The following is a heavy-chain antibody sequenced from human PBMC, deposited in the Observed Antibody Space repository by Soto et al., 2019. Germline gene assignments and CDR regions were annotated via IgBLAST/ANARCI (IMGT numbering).Heavy chain of an antibody. D-gene: IGHD3-22*01. CDR1: GGSISSCY. CDR2: IYYSGST. V-gene: IGHV4-59*12. J-gene: IGHJ6*02. CDR3: AREGYSYDSRRYWPYYGMDV. Sequence: SETLSLTCTVGGGSISSCYWSWIRKTPGKGQEWIGYIYYSGSTYYNPSLKSRVTISVDTSKNQFSLKLSSVTAADTAVYYCAREGYSYDSRRYWPYYGMDVWGQGTTVTVSS.